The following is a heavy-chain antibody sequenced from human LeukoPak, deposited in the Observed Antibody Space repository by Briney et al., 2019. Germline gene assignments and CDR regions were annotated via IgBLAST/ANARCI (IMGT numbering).Heavy chain of an antibody. J-gene: IGHJ4*02. V-gene: IGHV4-39*07. CDR3: ARDRSTGWLQFRELDY. D-gene: IGHD5-24*01. Sequence: SETLSLTCTVSGGSISSSSYYWGWIRQPPGKGLEWIGSIYYSGSTNYNPSLKSRVTISVDTSKNQFSLKLSSVTAADTAVYYCARDRSTGWLQFRELDYWGQGTLVTVSS. CDR2: IYYSGST. CDR1: GGSISSSSYY.